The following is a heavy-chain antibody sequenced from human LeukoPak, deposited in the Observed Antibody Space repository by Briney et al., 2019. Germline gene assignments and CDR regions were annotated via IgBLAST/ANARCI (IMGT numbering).Heavy chain of an antibody. V-gene: IGHV3-23*01. Sequence: PGGSLRLSCAASGFTFSSYGMSWVRQAPGKGLEWVSAISGSGGSTYYADSVKGRFTISRDNSKNTLYLQMNSLRAEDTAVYYCAKAKRYYYDSSGYQPYYFDYWGQGTLVTVSS. CDR1: GFTFSSYG. J-gene: IGHJ4*02. CDR3: AKAKRYYYDSSGYQPYYFDY. CDR2: ISGSGGST. D-gene: IGHD3-22*01.